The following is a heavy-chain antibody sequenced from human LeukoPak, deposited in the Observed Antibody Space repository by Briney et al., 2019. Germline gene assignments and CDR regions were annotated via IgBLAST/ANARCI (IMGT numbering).Heavy chain of an antibody. Sequence: GGSLRLSCAASGFTFSSYDMHWVRQATGKGLEWVSAIGTAGDTYYPGSVKGRFTISRENAKNSLYLQMNSLSAGDTAVYYCARGHPYGAAWPYDYWGQGTLVTVSS. CDR3: ARGHPYGAAWPYDY. J-gene: IGHJ4*02. D-gene: IGHD4-17*01. CDR1: GFTFSSYD. V-gene: IGHV3-13*01. CDR2: IGTAGDT.